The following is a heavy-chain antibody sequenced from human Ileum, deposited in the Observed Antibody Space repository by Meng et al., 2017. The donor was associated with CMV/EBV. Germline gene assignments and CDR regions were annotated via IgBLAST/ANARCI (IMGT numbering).Heavy chain of an antibody. Sequence: ASVKVSCQASGYTFTGDYMHWVRQAPGQGREWMGWINPNSGDTNYAQIFQGRVTMTRDTSISTAYMELTRLRSDDTAVYYCARDRQLDTRNVGDGMDVWGQGTTVTVSS. CDR3: ARDRQLDTRNVGDGMDV. CDR1: GYTFTGDY. J-gene: IGHJ6*02. CDR2: INPNSGDT. V-gene: IGHV1-2*02. D-gene: IGHD1-14*01.